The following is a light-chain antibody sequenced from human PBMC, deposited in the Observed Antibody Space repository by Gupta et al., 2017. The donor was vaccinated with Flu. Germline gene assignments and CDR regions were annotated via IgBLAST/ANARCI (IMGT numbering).Light chain of an antibody. J-gene: IGLJ3*02. V-gene: IGLV3-19*01. CDR1: DIIDYY. Sequence: SALTQDPAGFVALGQTVRNTCQGSDIIDYYARWYQQRPGQAPLLVIYGDNNRPSGIPDRFSASTSGNTSSLTITATLAGDEADYYCNSRDSHGVLWVFGGGTKLTVL. CDR2: GDN. CDR3: NSRDSHGVLWV.